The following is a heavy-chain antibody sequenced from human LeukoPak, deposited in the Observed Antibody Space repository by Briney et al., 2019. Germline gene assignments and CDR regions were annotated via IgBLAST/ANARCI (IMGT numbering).Heavy chain of an antibody. V-gene: IGHV3-66*02. J-gene: IGHJ3*02. Sequence: GGSLRLSCAASGFSVSSNYMSWVRQAPGKGLGWVSVIYSGGSTYYADSVKGRFTISRDNSKNTLYLQMNSLRAEDTAVYYCARVTWSGYYHYAFDIWGQGTMVTVSS. CDR1: GFSVSSNY. CDR2: IYSGGST. CDR3: ARVTWSGYYHYAFDI. D-gene: IGHD3-3*01.